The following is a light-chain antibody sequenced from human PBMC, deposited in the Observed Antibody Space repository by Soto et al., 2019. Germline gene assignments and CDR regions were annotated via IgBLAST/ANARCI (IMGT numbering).Light chain of an antibody. Sequence: EIVMTQSPATLSVSPGERATLSCRASQSVSSNLAWYQQKPGQAPRLLIYGASTRATGIPARFNGSGSGTEFTLTISSLQSEDFAVYYCQQYNNWPPKKTFGQGTKVEIK. CDR3: QQYNNWPPKKT. V-gene: IGKV3-15*01. J-gene: IGKJ1*01. CDR1: QSVSSN. CDR2: GAS.